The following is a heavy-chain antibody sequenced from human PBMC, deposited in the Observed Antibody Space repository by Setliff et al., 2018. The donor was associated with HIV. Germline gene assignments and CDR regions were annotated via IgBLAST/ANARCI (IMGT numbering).Heavy chain of an antibody. CDR2: INHSGRI. D-gene: IGHD4-4*01. V-gene: IGHV4-39*02. CDR1: GDSISSGSYY. CDR3: ATGLHDYRNYSGWFDP. J-gene: IGHJ5*02. Sequence: SETLSLTCSVSGDSISSGSYYWNWIRQPPGKGLEWIGEINHSGRIDHNPSLKSRVTISVDTSKNHFSLKLSSVTAADTAVYYCATGLHDYRNYSGWFDPWGEGTLVTVSS.